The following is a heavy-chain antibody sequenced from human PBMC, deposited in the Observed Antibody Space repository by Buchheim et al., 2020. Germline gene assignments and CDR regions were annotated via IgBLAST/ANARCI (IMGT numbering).Heavy chain of an antibody. V-gene: IGHV3-7*01. Sequence: EVQLVESGGGLVQPGGSLRLSCAASGFTFSSYWMSWVRQAPGKGLEWVANIKQDGSEKYYVDSVKGRFTISRDNDKKSLYLQMYSLRAEDTAVYYCARVFGGGSYFQSFDYWGQGTL. D-gene: IGHD1-26*01. J-gene: IGHJ4*02. CDR2: IKQDGSEK. CDR3: ARVFGGGSYFQSFDY. CDR1: GFTFSSYW.